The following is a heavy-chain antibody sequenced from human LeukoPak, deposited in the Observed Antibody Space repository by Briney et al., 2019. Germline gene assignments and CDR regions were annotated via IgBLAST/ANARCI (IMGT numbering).Heavy chain of an antibody. CDR2: IRSKANGYTT. J-gene: IGHJ3*02. V-gene: IGHV3-73*01. D-gene: IGHD2-15*01. CDR3: TRLAGGDAFDI. Sequence: GGSLRLSCAASGFTFSGSAMHWVRQASGKGLEWVGRIRSKANGYTTAYGASVKGRFTISKDDSQRATYVQMNSLKIEDTAVYYCTRLAGGDAFDIWGPGTMVTVSS. CDR1: GFTFSGSA.